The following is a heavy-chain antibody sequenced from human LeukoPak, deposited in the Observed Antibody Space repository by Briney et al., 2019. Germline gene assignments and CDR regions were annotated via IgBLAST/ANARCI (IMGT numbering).Heavy chain of an antibody. CDR1: GFTFSGFA. V-gene: IGHV3-23*01. Sequence: GGSLRLSCAASGFTFSGFAMSWVRRTPGKGLEWVSGISGSGDNTLYADSVKGRFTISRDNSKNTLYLQMNSLRAEDTAVYYCAKDLSRSGWYPQAFDYWGQGTLVTVSS. CDR2: ISGSGDNT. D-gene: IGHD6-19*01. J-gene: IGHJ4*02. CDR3: AKDLSRSGWYPQAFDY.